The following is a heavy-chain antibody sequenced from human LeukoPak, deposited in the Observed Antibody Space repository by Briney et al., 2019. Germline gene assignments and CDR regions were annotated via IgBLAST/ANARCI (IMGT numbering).Heavy chain of an antibody. D-gene: IGHD4-17*01. CDR1: GFTFSSYA. V-gene: IGHV3-23*01. J-gene: IGHJ4*02. CDR3: AKDQEVTTWGPGGFDY. CDR2: ISGSGGST. Sequence: GGSLRLSCAASGFTFSSYAMSWVRQAPGKGLEWVSAISGSGGSTYYADSVKGRFTISRDNSKNTLYLQMNSLRAEDTAVYYCAKDQEVTTWGPGGFDYWGQGTLVTVSS.